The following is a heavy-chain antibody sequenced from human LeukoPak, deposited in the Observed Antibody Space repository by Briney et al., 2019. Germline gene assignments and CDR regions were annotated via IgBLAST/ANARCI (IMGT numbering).Heavy chain of an antibody. CDR3: ARDPYSSSWSYGMDV. D-gene: IGHD6-13*01. Sequence: GGSLRLSCVASGFTFTSYAMSWVRQAPGKGLEWVSVVSGGGHNTYYADSVKGRFTMSRDNSKNTVYLQMNSLRAEDTAVYYCARDPYSSSWSYGMDVWGQGTAVTVSS. CDR1: GFTFTSYA. V-gene: IGHV3-23*01. J-gene: IGHJ6*02. CDR2: VSGGGHNT.